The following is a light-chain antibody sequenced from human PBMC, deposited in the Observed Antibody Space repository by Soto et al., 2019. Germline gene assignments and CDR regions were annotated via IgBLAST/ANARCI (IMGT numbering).Light chain of an antibody. J-gene: IGLJ1*01. CDR2: EGS. CDR1: SSDVGSYNL. CDR3: CSYAGSYTYV. Sequence: QSVLTQPASVSGSPGQSITISCTGTSSDVGSYNLVSWYQQHPGKAPKLMIYEGSKRPSGVSNRFSSSKSGNTASLTISGLQAEDEADYYCCSYAGSYTYVFGTGTKATVL. V-gene: IGLV2-23*01.